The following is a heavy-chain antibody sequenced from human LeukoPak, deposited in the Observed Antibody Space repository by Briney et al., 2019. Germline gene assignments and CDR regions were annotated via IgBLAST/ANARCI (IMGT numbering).Heavy chain of an antibody. V-gene: IGHV1-69*04. Sequence: GASVEVSCKASGGTFSSYAISWVRQAPGQGLEWMGRIIPILGIANHAQKFQGRVTITADKSTSTAYMELSSLRSEDTAVYYCATNYYGSGSYYKFVIRASENWFDPWGQGTLVTVSS. D-gene: IGHD3-10*01. CDR2: IIPILGIA. CDR3: ATNYYGSGSYYKFVIRASENWFDP. J-gene: IGHJ5*02. CDR1: GGTFSSYA.